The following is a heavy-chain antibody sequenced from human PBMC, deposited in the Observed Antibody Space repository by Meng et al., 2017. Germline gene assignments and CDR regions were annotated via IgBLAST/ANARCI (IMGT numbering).Heavy chain of an antibody. CDR1: GGSISSYY. J-gene: IGHJ4*02. CDR2: IYYSGST. D-gene: IGHD5-24*01. V-gene: IGHV4-59*01. CDR3: ARQTVEMATNEPLFDY. Sequence: GSLRLSCTVSGGSISSYYWSWIRQPPGKGLEWIGHIYYSGSTNYNPSPKSRVTISVDTSKNQFSLKLSSVTAADTAVYYCARQTVEMATNEPLFDYWGQGTLVTVSS.